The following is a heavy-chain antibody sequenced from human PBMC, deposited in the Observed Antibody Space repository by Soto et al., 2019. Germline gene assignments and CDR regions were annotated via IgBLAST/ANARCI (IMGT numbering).Heavy chain of an antibody. Sequence: PSETLSLTCTVSGGSISSYYWSWIRQPAGKGLEWIGRIYTSGSTNYNPSLKSRVTMSVDTSKNQFSLKLSSVKAADTAVYYCARGSTMKKLRPREYYYYYGMDVWGQGTSVTVYS. CDR3: ARGSTMKKLRPREYYYYYGMDV. J-gene: IGHJ6*02. D-gene: IGHD3-22*01. CDR2: IYTSGST. V-gene: IGHV4-4*07. CDR1: GGSISSYY.